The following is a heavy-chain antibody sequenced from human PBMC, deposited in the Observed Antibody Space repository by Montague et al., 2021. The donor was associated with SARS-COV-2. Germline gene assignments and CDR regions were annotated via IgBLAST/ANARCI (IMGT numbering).Heavy chain of an antibody. CDR2: ISGRGSYT. Sequence: SLRLSCAASGFTLSDYYMSWIRQAPGKGLEWVSYISGRGSYTDYADSVKGRFTISRDNARKSLYLEMNSLRAEDTAVYYCARLVGVESNRRDYFNYWGQGTRVTV. CDR3: ARLVGVESNRRDYFNY. V-gene: IGHV3-11*03. J-gene: IGHJ4*02. D-gene: IGHD1-14*01. CDR1: GFTLSDYY.